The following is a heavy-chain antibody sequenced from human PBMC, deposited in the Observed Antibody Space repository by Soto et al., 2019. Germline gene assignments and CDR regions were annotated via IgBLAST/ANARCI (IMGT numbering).Heavy chain of an antibody. CDR3: ASPSSLDYYDSSGYYRPAYFDY. Sequence: KVSCKASGGTFSSYAISWVRQAPGQGLEWMGGIIPIFGTANYAQKFQGRVTITADKSTSTAYMELSSLRSEDTAVYYCASPSSLDYYDSSGYYRPAYFDYWGQGTLVTVSS. D-gene: IGHD3-22*01. CDR1: GGTFSSYA. V-gene: IGHV1-69*06. J-gene: IGHJ4*02. CDR2: IIPIFGTA.